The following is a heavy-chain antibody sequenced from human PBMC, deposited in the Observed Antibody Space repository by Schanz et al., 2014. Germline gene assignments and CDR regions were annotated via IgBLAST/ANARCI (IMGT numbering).Heavy chain of an antibody. D-gene: IGHD2-15*01. V-gene: IGHV3-30-3*01. CDR1: GFSIRNHD. Sequence: QVQLVESGGGLVKPGGSLRLSCAASGFSIRNHDMHWVRQAPGKGLEWVAAMSYDGSNKYYADSVKGRFTISRDNSKNTLYLQMNTLRAEDTAVYYCARDRGYCSGGSCLTFDYWGQGTLXTVSS. CDR3: ARDRGYCSGGSCLTFDY. J-gene: IGHJ4*02. CDR2: MSYDGSNK.